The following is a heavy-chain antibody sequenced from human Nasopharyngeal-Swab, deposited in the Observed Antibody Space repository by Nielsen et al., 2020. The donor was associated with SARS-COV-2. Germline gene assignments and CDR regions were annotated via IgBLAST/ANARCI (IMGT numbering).Heavy chain of an antibody. CDR2: FKYGGSS. V-gene: IGHV4-34*01. J-gene: IGHJ5*02. Sequence: SETLSLTCAVSGGSFSNYYWTWIRQPPAKELEWIGEFKYGGSSNYNPSLKSRVTMSLDTSKNQFSLELSSVTAADTAVYYCARGAPSSYWFDPWGQGTLVTVSS. CDR3: ARGAPSSYWFDP. CDR1: GGSFSNYY.